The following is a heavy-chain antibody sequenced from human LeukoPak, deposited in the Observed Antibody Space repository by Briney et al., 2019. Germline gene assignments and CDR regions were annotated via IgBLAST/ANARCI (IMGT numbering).Heavy chain of an antibody. CDR2: ISGSDGTT. CDR1: GFTFSNYA. CDR3: AKSLLYGSGSYDY. Sequence: GGSLRLSCAASGFTFSNYAMSWVRQAPGKGLEWVSGISGSDGTTYYADSVKGRFTISRDNSKNTLYLQMNSLRAEDTAVYYCAKSLLYGSGSYDYWGRGTLVTVSS. V-gene: IGHV3-23*01. J-gene: IGHJ4*02. D-gene: IGHD3-10*01.